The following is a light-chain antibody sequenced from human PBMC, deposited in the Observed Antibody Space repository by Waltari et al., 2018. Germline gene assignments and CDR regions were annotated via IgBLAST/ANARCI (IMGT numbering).Light chain of an antibody. CDR1: QAIAFY. Sequence: DIQMTQAPSSLSAAIGDRVTITCRTSQAIAFYLTWYQQKPGQAPKLLLYRASNLQSGVPSRFRGRGSRTDFTLSISSLQPEDFATYYCQHSFTPPPTLGPGPQVDV. CDR2: RAS. CDR3: QHSFTPPPT. V-gene: IGKV1-39*01. J-gene: IGKJ3*01.